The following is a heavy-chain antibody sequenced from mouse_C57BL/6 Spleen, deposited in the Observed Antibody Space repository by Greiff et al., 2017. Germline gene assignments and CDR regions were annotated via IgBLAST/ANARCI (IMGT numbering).Heavy chain of an antibody. D-gene: IGHD2-1*01. J-gene: IGHJ1*03. CDR3: ARGGIDYGNYEGYFDV. Sequence: QVQLQQPGAELVKPGASVKLSCKASGYTFTSYWMHWVKQRPGQGLEWIGMIHPNSGSTNYNEKFKSKATLTVDKSSSTAYMQLSSLTSEDSAVYYCARGGIDYGNYEGYFDVWGTGTTVTVSS. CDR2: IHPNSGST. V-gene: IGHV1-64*01. CDR1: GYTFTSYW.